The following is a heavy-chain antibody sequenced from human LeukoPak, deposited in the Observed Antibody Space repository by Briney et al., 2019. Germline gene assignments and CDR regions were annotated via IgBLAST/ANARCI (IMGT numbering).Heavy chain of an antibody. J-gene: IGHJ3*01. CDR2: VNAYNGNT. D-gene: IGHD2-21*01. V-gene: IGHV1-18*01. CDR1: GYTFTSYG. Sequence: ASVKVSCKPSGYTFTSYGISWVRQAPGPGLESMGWVNAYNGNTHYVQKLQGRVTMTIDTSTNTAYMELASLRSDDTAIYYCVVAPALFSRGQGTMVTVSS. CDR3: VVAPALFS.